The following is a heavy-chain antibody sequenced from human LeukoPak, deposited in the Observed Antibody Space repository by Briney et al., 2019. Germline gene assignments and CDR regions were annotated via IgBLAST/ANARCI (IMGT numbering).Heavy chain of an antibody. CDR3: ARDALDYGDYDCYYGMDV. CDR1: GGSVSSGSYY. CDR2: TYYSGST. V-gene: IGHV4-61*01. D-gene: IGHD4-17*01. J-gene: IGHJ6*02. Sequence: SETLSLTCTVSGGSVSSGSYYWSWIRQPPGKGLEWIGYTYYSGSTNYNPSLKSRVTISVDTSKNQFSLKLSSVTAADTAVYYCARDALDYGDYDCYYGMDVWGQGTTVTVSS.